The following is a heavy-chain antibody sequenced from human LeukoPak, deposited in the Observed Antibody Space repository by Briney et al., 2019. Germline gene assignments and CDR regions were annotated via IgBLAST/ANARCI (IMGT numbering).Heavy chain of an antibody. V-gene: IGHV1-46*01. Sequence: ASVKVSCKASGYTFTSYYMHWVRQAPGQGLEWMGIINPSGGSTSYAQKFQGRVTMTRDTSTSTVYMELSSLRSEDTAVYYCARDPPTGSSSWYGFGFDPWGQGTLVTVSS. CDR1: GYTFTSYY. CDR3: ARDPPTGSSSWYGFGFDP. J-gene: IGHJ5*02. D-gene: IGHD6-13*01. CDR2: INPSGGST.